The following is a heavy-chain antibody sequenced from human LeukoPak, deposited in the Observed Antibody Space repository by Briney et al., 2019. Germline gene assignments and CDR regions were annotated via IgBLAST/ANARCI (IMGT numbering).Heavy chain of an antibody. D-gene: IGHD4-17*01. CDR1: GFNFNSHG. J-gene: IGHJ4*02. Sequence: GGSLRLSCAASGFNFNSHGMHWVRQVPGKGLVWVSRINSDGSSTSYADSVKGRFTISRDNAKNTLYLQMNSLRAEDTAVYYCARATTVTTNFDYWGQGTLVTVSS. CDR2: INSDGSST. V-gene: IGHV3-74*01. CDR3: ARATTVTTNFDY.